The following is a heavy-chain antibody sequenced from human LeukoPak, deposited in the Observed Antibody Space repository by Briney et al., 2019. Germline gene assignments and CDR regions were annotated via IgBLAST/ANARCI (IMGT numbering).Heavy chain of an antibody. J-gene: IGHJ4*02. V-gene: IGHV4-39*01. Sequence: PSETLSLTCTVSGVSISSSSYYWGWIRQPPGKGLEWIGSIYYSGSTYYNPSLKSRVTISVDTSKNQFSLKLSSVTAADTAVYYCARHVGIDFDYWGQGTLVTVSS. CDR3: ARHVGIDFDY. CDR1: GVSISSSSYY. D-gene: IGHD2-15*01. CDR2: IYYSGST.